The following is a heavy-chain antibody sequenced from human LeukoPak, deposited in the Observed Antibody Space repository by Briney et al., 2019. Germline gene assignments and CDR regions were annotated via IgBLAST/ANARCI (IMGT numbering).Heavy chain of an antibody. D-gene: IGHD3-22*01. CDR3: ARVEYYDSSGYTY. CDR2: IKQDGSEK. J-gene: IGHJ4*02. Sequence: GGSLGLSCAASGFTFSSYWMSWVRQAPGKGLEWVANIKQDGSEKYYVDSVKGRFTISRDNAKNSLYLQMNSLRAEDTAVYYCARVEYYDSSGYTYWGQGTLVTVSS. CDR1: GFTFSSYW. V-gene: IGHV3-7*01.